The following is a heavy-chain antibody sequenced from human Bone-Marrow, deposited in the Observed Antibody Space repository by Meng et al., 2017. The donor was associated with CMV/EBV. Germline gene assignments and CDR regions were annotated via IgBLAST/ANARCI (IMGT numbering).Heavy chain of an antibody. CDR2: IIPILGIA. V-gene: IGHV1-69*10. D-gene: IGHD3-9*01. Sequence: SVKVSCKASGGTFSSYAISWVRQAPGQGLEWMGGIIPILGIANYAQKFQGRVTITADKSTSTAYMELSSLRSEDTAVYYCARDRYYDILTGYYTYYGMDVWGQGTTVTVSS. CDR1: GGTFSSYA. J-gene: IGHJ6*02. CDR3: ARDRYYDILTGYYTYYGMDV.